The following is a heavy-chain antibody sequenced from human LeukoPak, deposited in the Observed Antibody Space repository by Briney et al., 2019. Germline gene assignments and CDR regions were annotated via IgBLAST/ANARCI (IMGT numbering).Heavy chain of an antibody. Sequence: GGSLRLSCAASGFTFDDYAMHWVRQAPGKGLDWVSLISWDGGSTYYADSVKGRFTISRDNSKNSLYLQMNSLRAEDTALYYCAKEAAAGEFDYWGQGTLVTVSS. CDR1: GFTFDDYA. CDR2: ISWDGGST. J-gene: IGHJ4*02. D-gene: IGHD6-13*01. CDR3: AKEAAAGEFDY. V-gene: IGHV3-43D*03.